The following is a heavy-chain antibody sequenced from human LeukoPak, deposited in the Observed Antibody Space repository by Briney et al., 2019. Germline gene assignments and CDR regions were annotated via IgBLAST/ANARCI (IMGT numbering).Heavy chain of an antibody. CDR1: GFTFNDYA. CDR2: ISWNSGSI. D-gene: IGHD1-14*01. V-gene: IGHV3-9*01. Sequence: GRSLRLSCAASGFTFNDYAMHWVRQAPGKGLEWVSGISWNSGSIGYADSVKGRFTISRDNAKNSLYLQMNSLRAEDTALYYCAKAVGNRYYFDYWGQGTQVTVSS. CDR3: AKAVGNRYYFDY. J-gene: IGHJ4*02.